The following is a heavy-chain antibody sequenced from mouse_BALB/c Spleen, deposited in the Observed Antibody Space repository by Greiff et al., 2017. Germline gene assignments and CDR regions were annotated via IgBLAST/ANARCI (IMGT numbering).Heavy chain of an antibody. CDR1: GYTFTSYW. Sequence: QVQLQQSGAELAKPGASVKMSCKASGYTFTSYWMHWVKQRPGQGLEWIGYINPSTGYTEYNQKFKDKATLTADKSSSTAYMQLSSLTSEDSAVYYCARFGDYDAWFAYWGQGTLVTVSA. D-gene: IGHD2-4*01. V-gene: IGHV1-7*01. J-gene: IGHJ3*01. CDR2: INPSTGYT. CDR3: ARFGDYDAWFAY.